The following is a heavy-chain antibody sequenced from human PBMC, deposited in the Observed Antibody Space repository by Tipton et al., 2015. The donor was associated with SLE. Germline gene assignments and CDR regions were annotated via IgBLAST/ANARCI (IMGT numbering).Heavy chain of an antibody. J-gene: IGHJ1*01. CDR1: GYSFTDHW. V-gene: IGHV5-51*03. CDR3: ARRGGTSNEYLQH. D-gene: IGHD5-12*01. CDR2: IYPGDSDT. Sequence: QLVQSGAEVRKPGESLKISCKGSGYSFTDHWIGWVRQTPGKGLEWMGIIYPGDSDTRYSPSFAGQVTISADKSMSTAYLQWSSLKASDTAMYYCARRGGTSNEYLQHWGQGTLVTVSS.